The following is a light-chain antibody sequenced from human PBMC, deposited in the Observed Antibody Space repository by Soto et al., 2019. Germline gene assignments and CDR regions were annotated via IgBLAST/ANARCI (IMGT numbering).Light chain of an antibody. V-gene: IGKV3-11*01. Sequence: EIVLTQSPATLSLSPGERATLSCRASQSVSSYLAWYQQKPGQAPRLLIYDASKRPTAIAARFSGSGSGTDLTLSISSLGAEDFGVYFCQQHRNWLTFGGRTKVEIK. CDR1: QSVSSY. CDR3: QQHRNWLT. CDR2: DAS. J-gene: IGKJ4*01.